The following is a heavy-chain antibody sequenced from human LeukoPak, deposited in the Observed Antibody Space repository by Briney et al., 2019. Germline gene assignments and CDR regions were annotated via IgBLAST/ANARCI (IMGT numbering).Heavy chain of an antibody. J-gene: IGHJ4*02. CDR2: INSDGSST. D-gene: IGHD3-22*01. CDR3: ARYYYDSSEYCFDY. Sequence: GGSLRLSCAASGFTFSSYWMHWVRQAPGKGLVWVSRINSDGSSTSYADSVKGRFTISRDNAKNTLYLQMNSLRAEDTAAYYCARYYYDSSEYCFDYWGQGTLVTVSS. V-gene: IGHV3-74*01. CDR1: GFTFSSYW.